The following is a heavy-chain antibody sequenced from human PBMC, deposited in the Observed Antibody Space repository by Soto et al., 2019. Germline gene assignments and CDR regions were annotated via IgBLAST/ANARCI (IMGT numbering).Heavy chain of an antibody. V-gene: IGHV4-59*08. D-gene: IGHD3-10*01. J-gene: IGHJ4*02. CDR2: IYHSGST. CDR1: GGSISSYC. CDR3: ARYFRGVISPFDY. Sequence: SETLSLTCTVSGGSISSYCWSWIRQPPGKGLEWIGYIYHSGSTNYNPSLKSRVTISVDTSRNQFSLKLSSVTAADTAVYYCARYFRGVISPFDYWGQGTLVTVSS.